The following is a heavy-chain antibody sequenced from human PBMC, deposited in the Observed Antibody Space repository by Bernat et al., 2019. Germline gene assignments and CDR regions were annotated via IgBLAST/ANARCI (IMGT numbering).Heavy chain of an antibody. CDR2: IQSKTDGGTT. CDR1: GFTFSNAW. D-gene: IGHD3-22*01. CDR3: RAYYYDSSGHFYVGFDY. Sequence: EVQLVESGGGLVKPGGSLRLSCAASGFTFSNAWMNWVRQAPGKGLEWVGRIQSKTDGGTTDYAAPVKGRFTDSRDNSNSTLYLQMNSLKTEETAVYSCRAYYYDSSGHFYVGFDYWGRGTLVTVSS. V-gene: IGHV3-15*07. J-gene: IGHJ4*02.